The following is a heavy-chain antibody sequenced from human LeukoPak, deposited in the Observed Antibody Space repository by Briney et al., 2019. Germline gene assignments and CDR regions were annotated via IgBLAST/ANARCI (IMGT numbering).Heavy chain of an antibody. J-gene: IGHJ6*03. CDR2: ISTSSSYI. Sequence: GGSLRLSCAASGFTFSSYSMNWVRQAPGKGLEWVSSISTSSSYIYYADSVKGRFTISRDNAKKSVYLQMNSLRVEDTAVYYCARAYSERYGLGYYYMDVWGKGTTVTISS. D-gene: IGHD1-26*01. V-gene: IGHV3-21*01. CDR3: ARAYSERYGLGYYYMDV. CDR1: GFTFSSYS.